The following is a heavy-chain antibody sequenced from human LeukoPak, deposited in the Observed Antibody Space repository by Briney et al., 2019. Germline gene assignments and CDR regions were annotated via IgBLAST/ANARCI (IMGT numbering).Heavy chain of an antibody. J-gene: IGHJ4*02. V-gene: IGHV4-39*01. CDR1: GGYISSRRYY. CDR2: FYSSGNT. D-gene: IGHD7-27*01. Sequence: SETLSLTFTVSGGYISSRRYYWGRIRQPPGKGLEWIGAFYSSGNTYYNPSLKSRVTISIDTSKNQFSLRLSSVTAADTAVYYCARHQTLGIVDFDSWGQGTLVTVSS. CDR3: ARHQTLGIVDFDS.